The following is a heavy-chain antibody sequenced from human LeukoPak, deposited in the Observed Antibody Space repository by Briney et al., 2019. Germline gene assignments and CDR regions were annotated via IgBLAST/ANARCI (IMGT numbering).Heavy chain of an antibody. CDR2: INTDGTTT. D-gene: IGHD6-19*01. CDR3: ARAARYSSGYYYFDY. Sequence: GGSLRLSCAASGFTFSSYWMHWVRQVPGKGLVWVSRINTDGTTTTYADPVEGRFTISRDNAKNTLYLQMTSLRAEDTAVYYCARAARYSSGYYYFDYWGQGSLVTVSP. CDR1: GFTFSSYW. J-gene: IGHJ4*02. V-gene: IGHV3-74*01.